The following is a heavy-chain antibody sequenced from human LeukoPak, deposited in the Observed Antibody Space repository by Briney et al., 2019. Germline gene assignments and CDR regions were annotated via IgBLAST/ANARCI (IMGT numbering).Heavy chain of an antibody. Sequence: GGSLRLSCAASGFIFSRYAMSWVRQAPGKGLEWVSSIGGSGDGTYYTDSVKGRFTISRDNSKNILYLQMNSLRAEDTAVYYCVRERIYFGSGQDLSDARLFYYYGLDVWGQGTTVTVSS. CDR3: VRERIYFGSGQDLSDARLFYYYGLDV. CDR2: IGGSGDGT. J-gene: IGHJ6*02. CDR1: GFIFSRYA. D-gene: IGHD3-10*01. V-gene: IGHV3-23*01.